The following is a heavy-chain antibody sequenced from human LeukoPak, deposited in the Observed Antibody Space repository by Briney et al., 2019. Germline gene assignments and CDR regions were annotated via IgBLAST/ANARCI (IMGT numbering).Heavy chain of an antibody. D-gene: IGHD2-21*02. V-gene: IGHV3-21*01. J-gene: IGHJ4*02. Sequence: GGSLRLSCAASGFTFSSYSMNWVRQAPGKGLEWVSSISSSSSYIYYADSVKGRFTISRDNAKNSLYLQMNSLRAEDTAVYYCARALSYCGGDCYSDYWGQGTLVTVSS. CDR2: ISSSSSYI. CDR3: ARALSYCGGDCYSDY. CDR1: GFTFSSYS.